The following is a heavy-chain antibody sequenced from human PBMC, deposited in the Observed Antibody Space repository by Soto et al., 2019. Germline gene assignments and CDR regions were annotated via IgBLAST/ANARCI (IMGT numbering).Heavy chain of an antibody. CDR2: IYYSGST. D-gene: IGHD2-21*02. CDR1: GGSISSGDYY. J-gene: IGHJ4*02. CDR3: ARGGFGSYCGGDCYPYFDY. Sequence: QVQLQESGPGLVKPSQTLSLTCTVSGGSISSGDYYWSWICQPPGKGLEWIGYIYYSGSTYYNPSLKSRVTISVDTSKNQFSLKLSSVTAADTAVYYCARGGFGSYCGGDCYPYFDYWGQGTLVTVSS. V-gene: IGHV4-30-4*01.